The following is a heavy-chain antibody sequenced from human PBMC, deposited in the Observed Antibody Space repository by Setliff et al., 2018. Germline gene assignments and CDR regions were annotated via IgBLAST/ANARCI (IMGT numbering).Heavy chain of an antibody. V-gene: IGHV3-7*01. CDR2: INPDGREK. CDR3: ARGVVVVVAATSNYFDP. D-gene: IGHD2-15*01. CDR1: GFTYNNCW. Sequence: GGSLRLSCGASGFTYNNCWVGWVRQAPGKGLEWLASINPDGREKYYADSVKGRFTISRDNSKNAVYLQMNSLRAEDTAEYYCARGVVVVVAATSNYFDPWGQGTLVTVSS. J-gene: IGHJ5*02.